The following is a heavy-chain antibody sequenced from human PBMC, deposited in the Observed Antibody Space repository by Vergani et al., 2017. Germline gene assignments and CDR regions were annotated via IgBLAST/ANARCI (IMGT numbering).Heavy chain of an antibody. D-gene: IGHD5-24*01. J-gene: IGHJ4*02. CDR3: ARQGRDGYNFFDY. CDR2: IYTSGST. Sequence: QVQLQESGPGLVKPSQTLSLTCTVSGGSISSGSYYWSWIRQPAGKGLEWIGRIYTSGSTNYNPSLKSRVTISVDTSKNQFSLKLSSVTAADTAVYYCARQGRDGYNFFDYWGQGTLVTVSS. CDR1: GGSISSGSYY. V-gene: IGHV4-61*02.